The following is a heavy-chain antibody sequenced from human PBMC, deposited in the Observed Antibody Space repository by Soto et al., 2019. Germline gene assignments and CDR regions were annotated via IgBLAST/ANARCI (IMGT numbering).Heavy chain of an antibody. J-gene: IGHJ6*02. CDR3: AKVSGLGTYYYYGMDV. CDR1: GFTFSSYA. D-gene: IGHD3-10*01. Sequence: GGSLRLSCAASGFTFSSYAMSWFRQAPGKGLEWVSAISGSGGSTYYADSVKGRFTISRDNSKNTLYLQMNSLRAEDTAVYYCAKVSGLGTYYYYGMDVWGQGTTVTVSS. V-gene: IGHV3-23*01. CDR2: ISGSGGST.